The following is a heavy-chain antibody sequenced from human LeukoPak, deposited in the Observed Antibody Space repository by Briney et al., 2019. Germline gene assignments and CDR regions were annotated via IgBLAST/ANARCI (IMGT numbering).Heavy chain of an antibody. CDR3: AKDFRIGYSAHFDY. J-gene: IGHJ4*02. D-gene: IGHD2-21*01. CDR2: MSYDGSKE. CDR1: GFTFSSYG. V-gene: IGHV3-30*18. Sequence: GGSLRLSCAASGFTFSSYGMHWVRQAPGKGLEWVAVMSYDGSKEYYADSAKGRFTISRDNSKNTLYLQMDSLRGEDTAVYYCAKDFRIGYSAHFDYWGQGALVTVSS.